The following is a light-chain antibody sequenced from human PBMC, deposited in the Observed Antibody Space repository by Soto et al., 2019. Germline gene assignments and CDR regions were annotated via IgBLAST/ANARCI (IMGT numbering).Light chain of an antibody. CDR3: QHYDHLPIT. CDR1: QSVSSY. J-gene: IGKJ5*01. CDR2: DAS. Sequence: LVLTHSPATLTLSPVERATLSCRASQSVSSYLAWYQQKPGQAPRLLIYDASNRATGIPARFSGSGSGTDFTFTISSLQPEDIATYYCQHYDHLPITFGQGTRLEIK. V-gene: IGKV3-11*01.